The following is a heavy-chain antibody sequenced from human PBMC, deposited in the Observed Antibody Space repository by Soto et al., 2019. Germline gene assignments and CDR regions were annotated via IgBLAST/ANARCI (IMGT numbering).Heavy chain of an antibody. D-gene: IGHD5-18*01. CDR1: GYSFTSYW. V-gene: IGHV5-51*01. Sequence: GESLKISCKGSGYSFTSYWIGWVRQMPGKGLEWMGIIYPGDSDTRYSPSFQGQVTISADKSISTAYLQWSSLKASDTAMYYCARQVGYSYGNYYYYGMDVWGQGTTVTVSS. CDR3: ARQVGYSYGNYYYYGMDV. CDR2: IYPGDSDT. J-gene: IGHJ6*02.